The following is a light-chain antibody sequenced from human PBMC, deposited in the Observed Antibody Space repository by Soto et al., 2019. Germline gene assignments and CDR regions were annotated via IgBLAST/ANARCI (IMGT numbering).Light chain of an antibody. CDR2: DVS. J-gene: IGLJ2*01. Sequence: QSVLTQPASVSGSPGQSITISCTGTSSDVGGYNDVSWYQQHPGKAPKLMIYDVSNRPSGVSNRFSGSKSDNTASLAISGLQAEDEAYYYCSSYTSTSAVVFGGGTKLTVL. CDR1: SSDVGGYND. CDR3: SSYTSTSAVV. V-gene: IGLV2-14*01.